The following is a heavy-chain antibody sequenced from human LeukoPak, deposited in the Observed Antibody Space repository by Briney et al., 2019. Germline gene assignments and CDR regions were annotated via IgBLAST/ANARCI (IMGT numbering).Heavy chain of an antibody. CDR3: ARGRRWLQLLDY. J-gene: IGHJ4*02. D-gene: IGHD5-24*01. V-gene: IGHV4-39*07. CDR1: GGSISSSSYY. Sequence: SETLSLTCTVSGGSISSSSYYWGWIRQPPGKGLEWIGSIYYSGSTYYNPSLKSRVTISVDTSKNQFSLKLSSVTAADTAVYYCARGRRWLQLLDYWGQGTLVTVSS. CDR2: IYYSGST.